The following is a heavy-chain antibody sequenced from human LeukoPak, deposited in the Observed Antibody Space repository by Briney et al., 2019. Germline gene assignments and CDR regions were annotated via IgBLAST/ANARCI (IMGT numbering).Heavy chain of an antibody. CDR1: GFTFSSYS. Sequence: SGGSLRLSCAASGFTFSSYSMNWVRQAPGKGLEWVSYISSSSSTIYYADSVKGRFTISRDNSKNTVHLQMKSLRAEDTAVYYCATGDPGFAWGQGTLVTVSS. D-gene: IGHD3-10*01. J-gene: IGHJ5*02. CDR2: ISSSSSTI. CDR3: ATGDPGFA. V-gene: IGHV3-48*01.